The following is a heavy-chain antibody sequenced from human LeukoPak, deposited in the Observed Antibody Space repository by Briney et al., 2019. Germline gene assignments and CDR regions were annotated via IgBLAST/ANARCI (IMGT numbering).Heavy chain of an antibody. D-gene: IGHD3-10*02. V-gene: IGHV3-7*01. CDR2: IQPDGSEK. CDR3: AELGITMIGGV. J-gene: IGHJ6*04. Sequence: GGSLRLTCATSGFTFSNYWMTWVRQAPGKGLEWVANIQPDGSEKYYVDSVKGRFTIARDNVKNSLYLQMNSLRAEDTAVYYCAELGITMIGGVWGKGTTVTISS. CDR1: GFTFSNYW.